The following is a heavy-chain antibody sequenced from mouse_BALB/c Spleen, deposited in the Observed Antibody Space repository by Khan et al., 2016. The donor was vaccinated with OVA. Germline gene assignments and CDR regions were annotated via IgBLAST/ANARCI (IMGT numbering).Heavy chain of an antibody. CDR1: GFNLKDYY. V-gene: IGHV14-4*02. D-gene: IGHD2-4*01. CDR3: NADYDGAVDY. J-gene: IGHJ2*01. Sequence: VQLQQSGAELVRSGASVKLSCTASGFNLKDYYINWVRQRPEQGLEWIGCIAPESDDTEYAPHIQGKATMTADTSSNTAYLQRRSLTAEDTAVYYWNADYDGAVDYWGQGTTLTVYS. CDR2: IAPESDDT.